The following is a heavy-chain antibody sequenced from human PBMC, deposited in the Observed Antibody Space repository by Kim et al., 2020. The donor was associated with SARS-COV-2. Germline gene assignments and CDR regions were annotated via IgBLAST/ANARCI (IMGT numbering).Heavy chain of an antibody. CDR2: INTFNGNR. D-gene: IGHD6-6*01. Sequence: ASVKVSCKTYGHTFVNYGITWVRQVPGQGLEWMGWINTFNGNRDYAQEIHDRVVMTRDTSTKTVYMELRRLTSGDTAVYYCARVAHKYYFYYMDVLGKGT. CDR1: GHTFVNYG. J-gene: IGHJ6*03. V-gene: IGHV1-18*04. CDR3: ARVAHKYYFYYMDV.